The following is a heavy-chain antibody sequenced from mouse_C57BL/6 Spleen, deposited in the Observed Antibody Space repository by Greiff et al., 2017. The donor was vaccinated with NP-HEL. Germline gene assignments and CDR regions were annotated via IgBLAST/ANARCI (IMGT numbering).Heavy chain of an antibody. Sequence: VQLQQSGTVLARPGASVKMSCKTSGYTFTSYWMHWVKQRPGQGLEWIGAIYPGNSDTSYNQKFKGKAKLTAVTSASTAYMELSSLTNEDSAVYYCTRKDYSNYGGVFDYWGQGTTLTVSS. V-gene: IGHV1-5*01. CDR2: IYPGNSDT. D-gene: IGHD2-5*01. J-gene: IGHJ2*01. CDR1: GYTFTSYW. CDR3: TRKDYSNYGGVFDY.